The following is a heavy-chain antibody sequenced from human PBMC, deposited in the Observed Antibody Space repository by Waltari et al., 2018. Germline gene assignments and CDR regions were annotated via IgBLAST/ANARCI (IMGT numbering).Heavy chain of an antibody. CDR3: ARHHVDIVATIRPSFYYYYMDV. CDR1: GYSFTSYW. D-gene: IGHD5-12*01. CDR2: IYPGDSDT. Sequence: EVQLVQSGAEVKTPGESLKISCKGSGYSFTSYWTGWVRQMPGKGLEWMGIIYPGDSDTRYSPSIQGQVTISADKSISTAYLQWSSLKASDTAMYYCARHHVDIVATIRPSFYYYYMDVWGKGTTVTVSS. J-gene: IGHJ6*03. V-gene: IGHV5-51*01.